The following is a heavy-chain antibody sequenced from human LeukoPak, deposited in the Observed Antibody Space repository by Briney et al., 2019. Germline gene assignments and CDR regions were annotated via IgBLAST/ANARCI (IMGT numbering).Heavy chain of an antibody. D-gene: IGHD1-7*01. J-gene: IGHJ4*02. Sequence: GGSQRLSCAASGFTFSSYSMKWVRQAPGKGLEWVSYISSSSSTIYYADSVKGRFTISRDNAKNSLYLQMNSLRAEDTAVYYCARKNYREIDYWGQGTLVTVSS. V-gene: IGHV3-48*01. CDR3: ARKNYREIDY. CDR1: GFTFSSYS. CDR2: ISSSSSTI.